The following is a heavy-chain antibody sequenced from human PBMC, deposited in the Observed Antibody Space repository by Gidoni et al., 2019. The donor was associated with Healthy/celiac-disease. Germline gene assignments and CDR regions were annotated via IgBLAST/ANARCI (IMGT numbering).Heavy chain of an antibody. V-gene: IGHV1-18*01. CDR1: GYTVHSFG. J-gene: IGHJ6*02. CDR3: ATGYVGDYYYYGMDV. CDR2: ISAYNGNT. Sequence: QVQLVQSGAEVKKPGASAKVSCKASGYTVHSFGISGGRQAPGQGLEWMGWISAYNGNTNYAQKLQGRVTMTTDTSTSTAYMELRSLRSDDTAVYYCATGYVGDYYYYGMDVWGQGTTVTVSS. D-gene: IGHD3-16*01.